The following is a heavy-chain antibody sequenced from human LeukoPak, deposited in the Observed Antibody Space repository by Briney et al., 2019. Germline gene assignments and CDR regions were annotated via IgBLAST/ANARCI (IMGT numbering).Heavy chain of an antibody. Sequence: GASVKVSCKASGYTSTSYDINRVRQASGQGVEWMGWMNPNTGNTGYAQKFQGRVTITRNTSISTVYMELSSLRSEDTAVYYCARGVGATISYYHYYIDVWGKGTTVTVSS. CDR1: GYTSTSYD. J-gene: IGHJ6*03. CDR3: ARGVGATISYYHYYIDV. D-gene: IGHD1-26*01. V-gene: IGHV1-8*03. CDR2: MNPNTGNT.